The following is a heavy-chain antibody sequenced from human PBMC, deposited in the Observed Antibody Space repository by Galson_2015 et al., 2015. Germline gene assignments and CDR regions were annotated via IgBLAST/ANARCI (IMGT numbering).Heavy chain of an antibody. Sequence: SLRLSCAASGFTFSSYWMHWVRHAPGKGLVWVSRIYSDGSSTRYADSVKGRFTISRDNAKNTLYLQMNSLRAKDTAVYYCARDLLPYSSSWQGNWFDPWGQGALVTVSS. CDR3: ARDLLPYSSSWQGNWFDP. J-gene: IGHJ5*02. CDR1: GFTFSSYW. V-gene: IGHV3-74*01. D-gene: IGHD6-13*01. CDR2: IYSDGSST.